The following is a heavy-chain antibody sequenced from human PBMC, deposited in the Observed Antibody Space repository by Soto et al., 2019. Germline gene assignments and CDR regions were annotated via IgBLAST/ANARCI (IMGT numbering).Heavy chain of an antibody. Sequence: ASVKVSCKASGGTFSSYAISWVRQSPGQGLEWMGGGIPIFGTANDAQKFQGRVTITADESTSTAYMELSSLRSEGTAVYYCASLAGYCSSTSCYRVAAAGTPAFDIWGQRTIVTVSS. J-gene: IGHJ3*02. CDR2: GIPIFGTA. V-gene: IGHV1-69*13. CDR1: GGTFSSYA. CDR3: ASLAGYCSSTSCYRVAAAGTPAFDI. D-gene: IGHD2-2*02.